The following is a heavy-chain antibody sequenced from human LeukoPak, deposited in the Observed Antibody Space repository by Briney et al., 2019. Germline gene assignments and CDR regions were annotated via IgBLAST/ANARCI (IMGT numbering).Heavy chain of an antibody. V-gene: IGHV4-39*07. CDR3: ASWGTMIEENWFDP. Sequence: SETLSLTCTVSGGSISSSSYYWGWIRQPPGKGLEWVGSIYYSGSTYYNPSLKGRVTISVDTSKNQFSLKLSSVTAADTAVYYCASWGTMIEENWFDPWGQGSLVTVSS. CDR1: GGSISSSSYY. CDR2: IYYSGST. J-gene: IGHJ5*02. D-gene: IGHD3-22*01.